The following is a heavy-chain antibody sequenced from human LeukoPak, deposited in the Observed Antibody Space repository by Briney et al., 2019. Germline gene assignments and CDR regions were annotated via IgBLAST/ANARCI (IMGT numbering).Heavy chain of an antibody. J-gene: IGHJ4*02. D-gene: IGHD6-19*01. CDR3: ARKGDIAVAGLVLDH. CDR2: IIPIFGTA. Sequence: ASVKVSCKASGGTFSSYAISWVRQAPGQGLERMGGIIPIFGTANYAQKFQGRVTITADESTSTAYMELSSLRSEDTAVYYCARKGDIAVAGLVLDHWGQGILVTVSS. CDR1: GGTFSSYA. V-gene: IGHV1-69*01.